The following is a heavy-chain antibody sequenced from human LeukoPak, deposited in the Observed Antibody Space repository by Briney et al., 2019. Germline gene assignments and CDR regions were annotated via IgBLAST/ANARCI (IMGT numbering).Heavy chain of an antibody. CDR3: AKVLAPNRHGALDF. V-gene: IGHV3-23*01. CDR2: ISGNSAGT. J-gene: IGHJ3*01. Sequence: GGSLRLSCTASGFTFSGDAMSWVRQAPGKGLEWVSSISGNSAGTYYTDSAKGRFTISRDNSKNTLYLQMNSLRAEDTAIYYCAKVLAPNRHGALDFWGQGTMVTVSS. CDR1: GFTFSGDA. D-gene: IGHD2-8*01.